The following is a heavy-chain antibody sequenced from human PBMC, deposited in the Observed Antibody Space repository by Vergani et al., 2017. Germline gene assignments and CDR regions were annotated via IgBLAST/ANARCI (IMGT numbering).Heavy chain of an antibody. Sequence: EVHLLESGGGLVQSGGSLRLSCAASGFTFSNSAVSWVRQAPGGGRAWVSSISGPGLSTYYADSGKGRFSISRNNAKNTVFLQMHSLRAEDTAIYYCVKEKIDLGSYFFDSWGHGILVTVSS. CDR2: ISGPGLST. CDR1: GFTFSNSA. CDR3: VKEKIDLGSYFFDS. V-gene: IGHV3-23*01. D-gene: IGHD2/OR15-2a*01. J-gene: IGHJ4*01.